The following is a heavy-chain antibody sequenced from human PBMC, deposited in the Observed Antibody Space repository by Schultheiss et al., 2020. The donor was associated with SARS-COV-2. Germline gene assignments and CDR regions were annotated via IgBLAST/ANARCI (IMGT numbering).Heavy chain of an antibody. Sequence: GGSLRLSCAASGFTFSSYGMHWVRQAPGKGLEWVSYISSSGSTIYYADSVKGRFTISRDNAKNSLYLQMNSLRAEDTAVYYCARDLEGGTLWFGELFGYWGQGTLVTVSS. CDR3: ARDLEGGTLWFGELFGY. CDR1: GFTFSSYG. D-gene: IGHD3-10*01. CDR2: ISSSGSTI. V-gene: IGHV3-48*01. J-gene: IGHJ4*02.